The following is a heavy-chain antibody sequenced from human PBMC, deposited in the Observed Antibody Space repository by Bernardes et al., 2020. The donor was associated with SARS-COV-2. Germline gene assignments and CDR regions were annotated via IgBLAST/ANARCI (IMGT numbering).Heavy chain of an antibody. CDR1: GFTFSSYS. J-gene: IGHJ6*02. CDR2: ISSSSSTI. V-gene: IGHV3-48*01. D-gene: IGHD1-1*01. CDR3: ARDGGTGTTVYYYYGMDV. Sequence: GGSLRLSCAASGFTFSSYSMNWVRQAPGKGLEWVSYISSSSSTIYYADSVKGRFTISRDNAKNSLYLQMNSLRAEDTAVYYCARDGGTGTTVYYYYGMDVWGQGTTVTVSS.